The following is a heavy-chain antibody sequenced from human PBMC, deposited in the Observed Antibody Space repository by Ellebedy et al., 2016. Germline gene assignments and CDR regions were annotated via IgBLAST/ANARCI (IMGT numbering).Heavy chain of an antibody. CDR2: ISTSSTTI. V-gene: IGHV3-48*04. Sequence: GGSLRLSXAATGLRFSTYDMSWVRQAPGRGLEWVSHISTSSTTIYYADSVKGRFTISRDNAKNLVYLQMNSLRGEDTALYYCVRAHYMDVWGKGTTVTVSS. J-gene: IGHJ6*03. CDR1: GLRFSTYD. CDR3: VRAHYMDV.